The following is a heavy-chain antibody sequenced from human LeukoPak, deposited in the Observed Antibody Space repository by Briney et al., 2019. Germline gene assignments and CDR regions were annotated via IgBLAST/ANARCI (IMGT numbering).Heavy chain of an antibody. CDR2: IYYSGST. CDR1: GGSISSYY. Sequence: ASETLSLTCTVSGGSISSYYWSWIRQPPGKGLEWIGYIYYSGSTNYNPSLKSRVTISVDTSKNQFSLKLSSVTAADTAVYYCARVSSSGWYFDYWGQGTLVTVSS. J-gene: IGHJ4*02. CDR3: ARVSSSGWYFDY. D-gene: IGHD6-19*01. V-gene: IGHV4-59*01.